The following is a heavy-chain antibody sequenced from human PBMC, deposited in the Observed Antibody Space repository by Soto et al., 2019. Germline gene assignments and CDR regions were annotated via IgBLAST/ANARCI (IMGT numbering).Heavy chain of an antibody. Sequence: EVQLLESGEAWYRPGGSWDFPLPALESTFSSYSMNWVRQAPGKGLEWVSVISGSGGSTYYADSVKGRFTISRDNSKNTLYLQMNSLRAEDTAVYYCARRSSGWYFDYWGQGTLVTVSS. D-gene: IGHD6-19*01. CDR2: ISGSGGST. V-gene: IGHV3-23*01. J-gene: IGHJ4*02. CDR3: ARRSSGWYFDY. CDR1: ESTFSSYS.